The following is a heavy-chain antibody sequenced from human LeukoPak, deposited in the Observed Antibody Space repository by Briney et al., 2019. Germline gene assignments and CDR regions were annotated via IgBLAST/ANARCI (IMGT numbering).Heavy chain of an antibody. CDR2: INHSGST. Sequence: SETPSLTCAVYGGSFSGYYWSWIRQPPGKGLEWIGEINHSGSTNYNPSLKSRVTISVDTSKNQFSLKLSSVTAADTAVYYCARRGYYDSTMHLFDYWGQGTLVTVSS. D-gene: IGHD3-22*01. CDR3: ARRGYYDSTMHLFDY. V-gene: IGHV4-34*01. J-gene: IGHJ4*02. CDR1: GGSFSGYY.